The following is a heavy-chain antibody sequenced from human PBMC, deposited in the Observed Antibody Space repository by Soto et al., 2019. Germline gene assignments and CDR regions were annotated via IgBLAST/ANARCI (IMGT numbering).Heavy chain of an antibody. CDR2: IYHSGST. D-gene: IGHD2-2*01. J-gene: IGHJ6*02. Sequence: SETLSLTCAVSGYSISSGYYWGWIRQPPGKGLEWIGSIYHSGSTYYNPSLKSRVTISVDTSKNQFSLKLSSVTAADTAVYYCARDDEKYCSSNSCSSGDYYYYGMDVWGQGTTVTV. CDR1: GYSISSGYY. V-gene: IGHV4-38-2*02. CDR3: ARDDEKYCSSNSCSSGDYYYYGMDV.